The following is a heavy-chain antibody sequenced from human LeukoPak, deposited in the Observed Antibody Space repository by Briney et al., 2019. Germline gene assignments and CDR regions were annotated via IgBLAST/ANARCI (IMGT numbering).Heavy chain of an antibody. CDR2: IYYSGST. CDR1: GGSISSGDYY. Sequence: NPSETLSLTCTVSGGSISSGDYYWSWIRQPPGKGLEWIGYIYYSGSTNYNPSLKSRVTISVDTSKNQFSLKLSSVTAADTAVYYCAHGGNGYFQHWGQGTLVTVSS. CDR3: AHGGNGYFQH. J-gene: IGHJ1*01. V-gene: IGHV4-61*08. D-gene: IGHD4-23*01.